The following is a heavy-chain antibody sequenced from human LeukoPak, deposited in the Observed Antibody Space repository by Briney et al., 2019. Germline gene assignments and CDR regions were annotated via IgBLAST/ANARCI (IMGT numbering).Heavy chain of an antibody. CDR1: GFTFSSYA. J-gene: IGHJ4*02. D-gene: IGHD6-13*01. V-gene: IGHV3-23*01. CDR3: AKDLLSSSWSESYYFDY. Sequence: PGGSLRLSCAASGFTFSSYAMSWVRQAPGKGLEWVSAISGSGGSTYYADSVKGRFTISRDNSKNTLYLQMNSLRAEDTAVYYCAKDLLSSSWSESYYFDYWGQGTLVTVSS. CDR2: ISGSGGST.